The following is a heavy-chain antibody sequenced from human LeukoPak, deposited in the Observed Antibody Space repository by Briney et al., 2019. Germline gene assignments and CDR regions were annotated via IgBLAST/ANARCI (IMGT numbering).Heavy chain of an antibody. D-gene: IGHD3/OR15-3a*01. CDR2: INPNLGNT. CDR1: GYTFTTYE. J-gene: IGHJ6*03. V-gene: IGHV1-8*01. Sequence: ASVKVSCKASGYTFTTYEINWARQAPGQGLEWIGRINPNLGNTDYAQKFQGRVAITRNTSMSIAYMELSSLRSEDTAVYYCARDWTYFYSYFMDVWGQGTTVIVSS. CDR3: ARDWTYFYSYFMDV.